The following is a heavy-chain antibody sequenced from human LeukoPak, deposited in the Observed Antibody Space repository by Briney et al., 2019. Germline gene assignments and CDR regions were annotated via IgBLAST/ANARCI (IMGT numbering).Heavy chain of an antibody. CDR1: GGSMSDYY. V-gene: IGHV4-59*01. Sequence: SETLSLTCTVSGGSMSDYYWTWIRQPPGEGLEWIGYIHSSGTTNYNPSLKSRVTISVDTSKNQFSLKLSSVTAADTAVYYCARDRYCSGGRCYSGRFDPWGQGTLVTVSS. D-gene: IGHD2-15*01. CDR3: ARDRYCSGGRCYSGRFDP. J-gene: IGHJ5*02. CDR2: IHSSGTT.